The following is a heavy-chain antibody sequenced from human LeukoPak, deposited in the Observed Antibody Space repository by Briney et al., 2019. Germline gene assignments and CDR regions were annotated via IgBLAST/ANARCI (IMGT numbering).Heavy chain of an antibody. CDR2: MNPNSGNT. J-gene: IGHJ4*02. CDR3: ARVGYYDFWSGYYLEDY. CDR1: GYTFTSYD. V-gene: IGHV1-8*03. D-gene: IGHD3-3*01. Sequence: ASVKVSCKASGYTFTSYDINWVRQATGQGLEWMGWMNPNSGNTGYAQKFQGRVTITRNTSISTAYMELSSLRSEDTAVYYCARVGYYDFWSGYYLEDYWGQGTLVTVSS.